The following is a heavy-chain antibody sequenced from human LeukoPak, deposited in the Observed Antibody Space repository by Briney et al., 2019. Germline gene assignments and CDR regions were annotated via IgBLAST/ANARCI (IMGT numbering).Heavy chain of an antibody. J-gene: IGHJ4*02. CDR3: ARDGDNAFDF. D-gene: IGHD3-10*01. CDR1: GYTFTGYY. Sequence: ASVKVSCKASGYTFTGYYIHWVRQAPGQGPEWMGIIDRSSGSTTYAQKFQGRVTMTRDTSASTVYMELNSLRSEDTAMYYCARDGDNAFDFWGQGTLVTVSS. CDR2: IDRSSGST. V-gene: IGHV1-46*01.